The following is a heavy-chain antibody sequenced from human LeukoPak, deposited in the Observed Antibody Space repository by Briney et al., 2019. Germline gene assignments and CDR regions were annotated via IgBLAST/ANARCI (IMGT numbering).Heavy chain of an antibody. D-gene: IGHD2/OR15-2a*01. CDR3: AKEVTQGALLYGPFDY. Sequence: GGPLRLSCAASGFPFSSHAMSWLPQPPGKTLESVSALSGSGSSTYYADYVKGRFTISRDNSQNTLYLQMNSLRAEDTDIYYCAKEVTQGALLYGPFDYWGQGTLVTVSS. J-gene: IGHJ4*02. CDR1: GFPFSSHA. V-gene: IGHV3-23*01. CDR2: LSGSGSST.